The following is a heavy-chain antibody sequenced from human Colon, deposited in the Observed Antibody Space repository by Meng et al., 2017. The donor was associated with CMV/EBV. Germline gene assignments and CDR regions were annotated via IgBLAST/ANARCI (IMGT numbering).Heavy chain of an antibody. CDR3: VRSSGWSLFDY. CDR1: GYTFGDYY. J-gene: IGHJ4*02. Sequence: RLQGGGGVKEPGASVKVSCKTSGYTFGDYYMTWVRQAPGQGLEWMGWIRSDGSATNYAQKFRGRVTMTRDASVSTAYMELSGLTSDDTAVYFCVRSSGWSLFDYWGPGALVTVSS. CDR2: IRSDGSAT. V-gene: IGHV1-2*02. D-gene: IGHD6-19*01.